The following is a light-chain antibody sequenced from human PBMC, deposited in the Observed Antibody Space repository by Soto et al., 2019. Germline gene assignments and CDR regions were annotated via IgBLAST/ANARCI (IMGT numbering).Light chain of an antibody. Sequence: PWERATLSCRASQRISSNFLAWFQQKPGLPPRLLIYGASTRASGVPDRFSGGGSGTDFVLTISRLEPEDFAGYYCQQYGRSPFTFGQGTKLQIK. CDR2: GAS. CDR1: QRISSNF. J-gene: IGKJ2*01. CDR3: QQYGRSPFT. V-gene: IGKV3-20*01.